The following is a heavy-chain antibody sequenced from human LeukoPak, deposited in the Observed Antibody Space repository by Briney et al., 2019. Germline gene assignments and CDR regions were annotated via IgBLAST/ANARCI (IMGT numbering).Heavy chain of an antibody. Sequence: GGSLRLSCAASGFTFSSYAMHWVRQAPGKGLEWVAVISYDGSNKYYADSVKGRFTISRDNSKNTLYLQMNSLRAEDTAVYYCARDPSFSLAGNHFDYWGQGTLVTVSS. CDR3: ARDPSFSLAGNHFDY. J-gene: IGHJ4*02. CDR1: GFTFSSYA. D-gene: IGHD6-19*01. CDR2: ISYDGSNK. V-gene: IGHV3-30*04.